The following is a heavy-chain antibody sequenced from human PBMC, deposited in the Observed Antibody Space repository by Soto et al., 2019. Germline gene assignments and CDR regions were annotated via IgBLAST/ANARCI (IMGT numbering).Heavy chain of an antibody. CDR1: GFAFSDYY. Sequence: GGSLRLSCAASGFAFSDYYLGWVRQAPGKGLEWVSNISRGGASTYYADSVKGRFTISRDNSKNTLYLQMNSLRAEDTAIYYCAKDSDYRDRIFWYFDLWGRGTLVTVSS. V-gene: IGHV3-23*01. J-gene: IGHJ2*01. CDR3: AKDSDYRDRIFWYFDL. CDR2: ISRGGAST. D-gene: IGHD2-15*01.